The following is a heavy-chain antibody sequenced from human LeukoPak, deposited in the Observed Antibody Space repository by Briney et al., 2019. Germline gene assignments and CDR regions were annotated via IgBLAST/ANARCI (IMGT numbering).Heavy chain of an antibody. Sequence: ASVKVSCKASGYTFTGYYMHWVRQAPGQGLEWMGWINPNSGGTNYAQKFQGRVTMTRDTSISTAYMELSRLRSDDTAVYYCARGSALWFGEFYFDYWGQGTLVTVSS. CDR3: ARGSALWFGEFYFDY. J-gene: IGHJ4*02. D-gene: IGHD3-10*01. CDR1: GYTFTGYY. V-gene: IGHV1-2*02. CDR2: INPNSGGT.